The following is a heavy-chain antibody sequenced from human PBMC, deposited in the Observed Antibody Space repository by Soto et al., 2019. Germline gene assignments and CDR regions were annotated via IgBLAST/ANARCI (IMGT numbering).Heavy chain of an antibody. D-gene: IGHD5-18*01. J-gene: IGHJ4*02. V-gene: IGHV3-30*18. CDR1: GFTFSTYG. Sequence: QVQLLESGGGVVKPGKSLRLSCAASGFTFSTYGMHWVRQAPGKGLEWVAVISYDGSNKYYADSVKGRFTISRDNSKNTLYLQMSSLRAEDTAVYYCSKGFSYSVIDYWGQGTPVTVS. CDR3: SKGFSYSVIDY. CDR2: ISYDGSNK.